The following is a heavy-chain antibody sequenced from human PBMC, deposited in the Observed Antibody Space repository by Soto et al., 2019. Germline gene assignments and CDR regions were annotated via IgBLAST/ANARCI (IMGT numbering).Heavy chain of an antibody. J-gene: IGHJ6*02. CDR3: ARRGRGIGGYYYGMDV. V-gene: IGHV5-51*01. D-gene: IGHD3-16*01. Sequence: GESLKISCKGSGYSFIDYWIGWVRQVPWKGLEWMGVIYPGDSDTRYSPSFQGHVTISADKSISTAYLQWSTLKASDTAMYYCARRGRGIGGYYYGMDVWGQGTTVTGSS. CDR2: IYPGDSDT. CDR1: GYSFIDYW.